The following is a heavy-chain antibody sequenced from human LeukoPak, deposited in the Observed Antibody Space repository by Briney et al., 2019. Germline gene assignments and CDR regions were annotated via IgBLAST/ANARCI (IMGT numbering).Heavy chain of an antibody. V-gene: IGHV3-48*01. CDR1: GITFTTYS. D-gene: IGHD3-10*01. J-gene: IGHJ4*02. Sequence: GGSLRLSCAASGITFTTYSMNWVRQAPGKGLEWVSYISSSRIIYYADSVKGRFSISRDNAKHSLFLQMNSLRAEDTAVYYCARESSGVLGFDHWGQGTLVTVSS. CDR2: ISSSRII. CDR3: ARESSGVLGFDH.